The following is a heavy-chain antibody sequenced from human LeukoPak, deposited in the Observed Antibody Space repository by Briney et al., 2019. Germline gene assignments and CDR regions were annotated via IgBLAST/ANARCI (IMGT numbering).Heavy chain of an antibody. J-gene: IGHJ6*03. V-gene: IGHV3-23*01. CDR1: GFTFSSYA. CDR2: ISGSGGST. CDR3: ARAGSGGYYYYYMDV. Sequence: GGSLRLSCAASGFTFSSYAMSWVRQAPGKGLEWVSAISGSGGSTYYADSVKGRFTISRDNSKNTLYLQMNSLRAEDMAVYYCARAGSGGYYYYYMDVWGKGTTVTVSS. D-gene: IGHD2-15*01.